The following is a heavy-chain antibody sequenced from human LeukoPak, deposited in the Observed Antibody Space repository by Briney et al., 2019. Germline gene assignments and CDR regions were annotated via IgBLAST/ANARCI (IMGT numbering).Heavy chain of an antibody. CDR2: IRYDGSRK. CDR3: TRGTTLVVVAATDAFDI. CDR1: GFIFSSYG. J-gene: IGHJ3*02. V-gene: IGHV3-30*02. Sequence: GGSLRLSCAASGFIFSSYGMHWVRQAPDKGLEWVAFIRYDGSRKYYADSVKGRFTISRDNSKNTLYLQMNSLRAEDTAVYYCTRGTTLVVVAATDAFDIWGQGTMVTVSS. D-gene: IGHD2-15*01.